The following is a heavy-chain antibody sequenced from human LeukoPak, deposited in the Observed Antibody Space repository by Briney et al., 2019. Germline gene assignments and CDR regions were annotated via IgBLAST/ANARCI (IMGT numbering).Heavy chain of an antibody. V-gene: IGHV3-64D*06. CDR3: VRDLTGTWSFDY. CDR1: GFTFXNXF. Sequence: GGSLRLSCSTSGFTFXNXFMHWVRQAPGKGLEYXXSIGPNGASTLYADSVKGRFTISRDNSKNALYLQLTSLRLEDTALYYCVRDLTGTWSFDYWGQGALVTVSS. D-gene: IGHD3-9*01. CDR2: IGPNGAST. J-gene: IGHJ4*02.